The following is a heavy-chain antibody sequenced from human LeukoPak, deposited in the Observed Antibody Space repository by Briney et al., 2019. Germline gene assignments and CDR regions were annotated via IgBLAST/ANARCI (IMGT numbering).Heavy chain of an antibody. CDR2: INSEGRST. CDR1: GFTFSSYW. CDR3: ARDQLWFGELLIDY. J-gene: IGHJ4*02. D-gene: IGHD3-10*01. Sequence: PGGAVRLSCAASGFTFSSYWMHWVRQAPGKGGEGVARINSEGRSTNYADTVKGGFTISRDKDKNTLYLQMHSLRAEDTAVYYCARDQLWFGELLIDYWGQGTLVPVSS. V-gene: IGHV3-74*01.